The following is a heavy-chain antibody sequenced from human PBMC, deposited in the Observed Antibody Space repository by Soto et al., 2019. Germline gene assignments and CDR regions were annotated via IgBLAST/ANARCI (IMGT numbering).Heavy chain of an antibody. Sequence: AGGSLRLSCTASGFTFGDYAMSWFRQAPGKGLEWVGFIRSKAYGGTTEYAASVKGRFTISRDDSKSIAYLQMNSLQTEDTAVYYCTRAVKYCSGGSCYSYYYYMDVWGKGTTVTVSS. V-gene: IGHV3-49*03. D-gene: IGHD2-15*01. CDR2: IRSKAYGGTT. J-gene: IGHJ6*03. CDR3: TRAVKYCSGGSCYSYYYYMDV. CDR1: GFTFGDYA.